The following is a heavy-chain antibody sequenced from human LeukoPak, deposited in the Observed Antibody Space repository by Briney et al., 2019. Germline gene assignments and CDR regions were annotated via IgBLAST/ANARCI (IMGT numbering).Heavy chain of an antibody. CDR2: IYYSGST. CDR3: ARGANPGIAVAAPFDY. Sequence: SETLSLTCTVSGGSISSSGYYWGWIRQPPGKGLEWIGSIYYSGSTYYNPSLKSRVTISVDTSKNQFSLKLSSVTAADTAVYYCARGANPGIAVAAPFDYWGQGTLVTVSS. J-gene: IGHJ4*02. V-gene: IGHV4-39*01. CDR1: GGSISSSGYY. D-gene: IGHD6-19*01.